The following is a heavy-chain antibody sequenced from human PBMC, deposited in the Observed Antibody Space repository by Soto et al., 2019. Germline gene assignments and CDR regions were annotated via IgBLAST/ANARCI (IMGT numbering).Heavy chain of an antibody. Sequence: QVKLVQSGAEVKKPGASVKVSCKASGYTFTSYGISWVRQXXXXGLEWMGWISAHNGNTNYAQKLQGRVTMTTDTXXXXXXXXXXXXXXXXXXXXXXXXXXXXXTGNYWGQGTLVTVSS. J-gene: IGHJ4*02. CDR1: GYTFTSYG. CDR3: XXXXXXXTGNY. V-gene: IGHV1-18*01. CDR2: ISAHNGNT.